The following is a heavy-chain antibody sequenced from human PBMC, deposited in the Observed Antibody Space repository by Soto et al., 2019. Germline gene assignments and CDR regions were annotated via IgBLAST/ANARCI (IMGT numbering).Heavy chain of an antibody. CDR3: ATAYVYDFENSNYYRDAFDI. CDR2: MYPDDSDI. Sequence: GESLKISCKASGYSFSFYWIGWVRQMPGKGLEWMAIMYPDDSDIRYSPSFEAHVTISADKSTSTAFLQWSSLKASDTAMYYCATAYVYDFENSNYYRDAFDIWGQGTLVTVSS. CDR1: GYSFSFYW. D-gene: IGHD3-22*01. J-gene: IGHJ3*02. V-gene: IGHV5-51*01.